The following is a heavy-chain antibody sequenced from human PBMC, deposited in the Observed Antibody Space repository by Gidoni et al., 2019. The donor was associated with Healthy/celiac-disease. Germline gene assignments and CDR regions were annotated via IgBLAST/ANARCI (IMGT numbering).Heavy chain of an antibody. CDR1: GYTFPGYY. CDR2: INPNSGGT. J-gene: IGHJ4*02. CDR3: ARLDIVATIGGEGSDY. Sequence: QVQLVQSGAEVKKPGASVKVSCKASGYTFPGYYMHWVRQAPGQGLEGMGWINPNSGGTNYAQKFQGRVTMTRDTSISTAYMELSRLRSDDTAVYYCARLDIVATIGGEGSDYWGQGTLVTVSS. V-gene: IGHV1-2*02. D-gene: IGHD5-12*01.